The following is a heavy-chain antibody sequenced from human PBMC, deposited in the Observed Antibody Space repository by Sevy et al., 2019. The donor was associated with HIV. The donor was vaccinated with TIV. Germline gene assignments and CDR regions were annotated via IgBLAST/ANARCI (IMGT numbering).Heavy chain of an antibody. D-gene: IGHD6-6*01. J-gene: IGHJ4*02. CDR2: ISYHGRNQ. V-gene: IGHV3-30*04. CDR3: ARKQFVLPFDY. Sequence: GGCLRLSCAASGFTFSDYAIHWVRQAPGKGLEWLAVISYHGRNQFYADSVRGRFTISRDDSKNTVYLQMNSLSPDVTAVYYCARKQFVLPFDYWGQGTLVTVSS. CDR1: GFTFSDYA.